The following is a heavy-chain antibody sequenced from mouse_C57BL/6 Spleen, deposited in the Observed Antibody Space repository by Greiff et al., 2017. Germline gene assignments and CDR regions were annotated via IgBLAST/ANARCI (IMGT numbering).Heavy chain of an antibody. D-gene: IGHD2-10*01. CDR3: ARDLLLYAMDY. J-gene: IGHJ4*01. V-gene: IGHV5-17*01. Sequence: EVQLVESGGGLVKPGGSLKISCAASGFTFSDYGMHWVRQAPEKGLEWVAYISSGSSTLYYADKVKGRFTISRDNAKNTLYLQMTSLRSEDTAMYYCARDLLLYAMDYWGQGTSVTVSA. CDR1: GFTFSDYG. CDR2: ISSGSSTL.